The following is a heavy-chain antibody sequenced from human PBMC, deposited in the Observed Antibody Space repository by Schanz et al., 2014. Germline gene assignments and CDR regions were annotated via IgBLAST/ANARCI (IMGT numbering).Heavy chain of an antibody. Sequence: QVYLVESGGDLVKPGGSLRLSCAASGFTFSDYYMAWIRQAPGKGLEWVSHISGSSIHKNYADSVKGRFSISRDNGETSVYLQINSLRVEDTAVYYCARFLARYQYYGVDVWGQGTTAIVSS. CDR2: ISGSSIHK. CDR3: ARFLARYQYYGVDV. V-gene: IGHV3-11*05. CDR1: GFTFSDYY. J-gene: IGHJ6*02. D-gene: IGHD3-3*01.